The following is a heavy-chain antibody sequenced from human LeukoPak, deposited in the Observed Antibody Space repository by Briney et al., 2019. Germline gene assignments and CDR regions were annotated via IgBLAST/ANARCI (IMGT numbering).Heavy chain of an antibody. J-gene: IGHJ6*02. V-gene: IGHV1-24*01. CDR3: ATGPLPIAAAGMGRNYYYYYGMDV. CDR1: GYTLTELS. Sequence: GASVKVSCKVSGYTLTELSMHWVRQAPGKGLEWMGGFDPEDGETIYAQKFQGRVTMTEDTSTDTAYMELSSLRSEDTAVYYCATGPLPIAAAGMGRNYYYYYGMDVWGQGTTVTVSS. D-gene: IGHD6-13*01. CDR2: FDPEDGET.